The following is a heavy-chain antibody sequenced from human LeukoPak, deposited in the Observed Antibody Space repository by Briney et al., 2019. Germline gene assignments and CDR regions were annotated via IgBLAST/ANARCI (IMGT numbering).Heavy chain of an antibody. Sequence: PSETLSLTCTVSGGSISSSSYYWGWIRQPPGKGLEWIGSIFYSGSTYYNPSLKSRVTISVDTPKNQFSLKLSSVTAADTAVYYCARPSRDGYNYFDYWGQGTLVTVSS. CDR2: IFYSGST. J-gene: IGHJ4*02. CDR1: GGSISSSSYY. V-gene: IGHV4-39*01. D-gene: IGHD5-24*01. CDR3: ARPSRDGYNYFDY.